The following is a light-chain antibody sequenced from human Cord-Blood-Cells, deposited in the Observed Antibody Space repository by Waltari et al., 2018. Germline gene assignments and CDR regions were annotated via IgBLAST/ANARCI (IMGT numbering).Light chain of an antibody. CDR2: EVS. J-gene: IGLJ1*01. V-gene: IGLV2-14*01. CDR3: SSYTSSSTYV. Sequence: QSALTQPASVSGSPGQSLTIPXTGTSSDVGGYNYVSWYQQHPGKPPKLMIYEVSNRPSGVSNRFSGSKSGNTASLTISGLQAEDEADYYCSSYTSSSTYVFGTGTKVTVL. CDR1: SSDVGGYNY.